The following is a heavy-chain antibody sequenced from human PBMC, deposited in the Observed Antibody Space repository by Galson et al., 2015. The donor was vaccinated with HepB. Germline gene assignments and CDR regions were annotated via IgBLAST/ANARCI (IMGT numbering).Heavy chain of an antibody. CDR1: GYSISSSNW. Sequence: ETLSLTCAVSGYSISSSNWWGWIRQPPGKGLEWIGYIYYSGSTYYNPSLKSRVTMSVDTSKNQFSLKLSSVTAVDTAVYYCARIKVWFGEPRGAFDIWGQGTMVTVSS. CDR3: ARIKVWFGEPRGAFDI. CDR2: IYYSGST. J-gene: IGHJ3*02. V-gene: IGHV4-28*01. D-gene: IGHD3-10*01.